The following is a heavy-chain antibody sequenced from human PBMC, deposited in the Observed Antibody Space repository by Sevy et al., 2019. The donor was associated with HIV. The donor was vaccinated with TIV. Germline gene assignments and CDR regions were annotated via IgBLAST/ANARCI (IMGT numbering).Heavy chain of an antibody. CDR3: EAITTAGRDY. CDR1: GFIFNSYV. CDR2: ISGSGGYT. J-gene: IGHJ4*02. Sequence: GGSLRLSCAASGFIFNSYVMSWVRQAPGKGLEWVSSISGSGGYTYYADSVKDRFTISRDNSNNMLYLQMNSLRAEDTAVYYCEAITTAGRDYWGQGTLVTVSS. V-gene: IGHV3-23*01. D-gene: IGHD1-1*01.